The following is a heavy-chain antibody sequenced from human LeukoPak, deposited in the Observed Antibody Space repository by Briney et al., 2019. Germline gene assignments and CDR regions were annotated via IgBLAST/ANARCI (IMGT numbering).Heavy chain of an antibody. CDR2: ISDSGST. V-gene: IGHV4-59*01. CDR3: ARYDYGDCWFDP. D-gene: IGHD4-17*01. J-gene: IGHJ5*02. Sequence: SETLSLTCTVSGGSISSYYWSWIRQAPGKGLEWIGYISDSGSTNYNPSLRSRVTISVDTSKNQFSLKLSSVTAADTALYYCARYDYGDCWFDPWGQGTLVTVSS. CDR1: GGSISSYY.